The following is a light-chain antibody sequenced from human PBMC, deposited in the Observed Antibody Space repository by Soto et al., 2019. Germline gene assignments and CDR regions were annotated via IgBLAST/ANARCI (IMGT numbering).Light chain of an antibody. CDR3: QSYDSSLSVYV. CDR2: GNN. CDR1: SSNIGAGYD. J-gene: IGLJ1*01. Sequence: QSVLTQPPSVSGAPGQRVTISCTGSSSNIGAGYDVHWYQQLPGTAPKVLIYGNNNRPSGVPDRFSGSKSGTSASLAITGLQAEDEGDYYCQSYDSSLSVYVFGTGTKLNVL. V-gene: IGLV1-40*01.